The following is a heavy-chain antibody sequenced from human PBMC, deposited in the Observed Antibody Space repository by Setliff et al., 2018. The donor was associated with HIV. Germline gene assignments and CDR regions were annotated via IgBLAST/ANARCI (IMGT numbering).Heavy chain of an antibody. D-gene: IGHD6-19*01. CDR3: ARGVRDNSGWSSYYFDY. J-gene: IGHJ4*02. Sequence: PSETLSLTCTVSDSGTYYWSWIRQPAGKGLEWIGRVSSRGDTNYNPSLESRVTTSVDTSKKQFSLRLTSVTAADTAVYYCARGVRDNSGWSSYYFDYWGQGTLVTVSS. V-gene: IGHV4-4*07. CDR1: DSGTYY. CDR2: VSSRGDT.